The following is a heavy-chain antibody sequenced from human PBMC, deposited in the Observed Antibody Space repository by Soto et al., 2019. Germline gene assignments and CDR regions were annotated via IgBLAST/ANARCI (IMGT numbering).Heavy chain of an antibody. Sequence: PSETLSLTCTVSGGSISSYYWSWIRQPPGKVLEWIGYIYYSGSTNYNPSLKSRVTISVDTSKNQFSLKLSSVTAADTAVYYCARASTLYDFWSGYYGFYFDYWGQGTLVTVSS. J-gene: IGHJ4*02. V-gene: IGHV4-59*01. CDR3: ARASTLYDFWSGYYGFYFDY. D-gene: IGHD3-3*01. CDR2: IYYSGST. CDR1: GGSISSYY.